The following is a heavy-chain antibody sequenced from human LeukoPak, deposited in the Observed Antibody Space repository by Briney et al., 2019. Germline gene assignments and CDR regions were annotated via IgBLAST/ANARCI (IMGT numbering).Heavy chain of an antibody. CDR2: INPNSGGT. CDR3: ARGRLGYCSSTSCYRYYYYYMDV. Sequence: ASVKVSCKASGYTFTGYYMHWVRQAPGQGLEWMGWINPNSGGTNYAQKFQGRVTMTRDTSISTAYMELSRLRSDDTAVYYCARGRLGYCSSTSCYRYYYYYMDVWGKGTTVTVSS. J-gene: IGHJ6*03. CDR1: GYTFTGYY. V-gene: IGHV1-2*02. D-gene: IGHD2-2*01.